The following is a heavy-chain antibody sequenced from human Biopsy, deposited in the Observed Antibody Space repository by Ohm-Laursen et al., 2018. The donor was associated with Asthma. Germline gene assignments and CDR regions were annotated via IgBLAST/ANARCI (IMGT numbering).Heavy chain of an antibody. D-gene: IGHD6-19*01. CDR3: ARCQVGYSSGWSLLLKKIYYSGMDV. V-gene: IGHV1-69*13. CDR2: IMTVFGTT. CDR1: GGTFSNFA. Sequence: ASVKVSCNSPGGTFSNFAVSWVRQAPGQGLEWLGGIMTVFGTTNYAQKFQGRVTITADESTSTAYMEVTSLRSEDTAIYYCARCQVGYSSGWSLLLKKIYYSGMDVWGQGTAVTVSS. J-gene: IGHJ6*02.